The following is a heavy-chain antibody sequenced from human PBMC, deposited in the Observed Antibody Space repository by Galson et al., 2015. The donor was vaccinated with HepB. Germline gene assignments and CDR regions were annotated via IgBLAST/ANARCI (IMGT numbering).Heavy chain of an antibody. V-gene: IGHV3-9*01. CDR2: ISWNSGSI. J-gene: IGHJ4*02. CDR3: AKGPYGGTNDYSNYEHSDQEDYYFDY. Sequence: SLRLSCAASGFTFDDYAMHWVRQAPGKGLEWVSGISWNSGSIGYADSVKGRFTISRDNAKNSLYLQMNSLRAEDTALYYCAKGPYGGTNDYSNYEHSDQEDYYFDYWGQGTLVTVSS. CDR1: GFTFDDYA. D-gene: IGHD4-11*01.